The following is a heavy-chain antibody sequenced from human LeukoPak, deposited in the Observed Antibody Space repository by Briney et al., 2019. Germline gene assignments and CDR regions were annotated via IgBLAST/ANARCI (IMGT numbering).Heavy chain of an antibody. V-gene: IGHV3-11*06. Sequence: GGSLRLSCAVSGFTFSDYYMSWIRQAPGKGLEWVSYISSSSSYTNYADSVKGRFTISRDNAKNSLYLQMNSLRAEDTAVYYCARDLRIAAAGTYYYYGMDVWGKGTTVTVSS. D-gene: IGHD6-13*01. CDR3: ARDLRIAAAGTYYYYGMDV. CDR2: ISSSSSYT. CDR1: GFTFSDYY. J-gene: IGHJ6*04.